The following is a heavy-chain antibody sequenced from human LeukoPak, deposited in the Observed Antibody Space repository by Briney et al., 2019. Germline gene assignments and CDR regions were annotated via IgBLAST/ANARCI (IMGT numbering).Heavy chain of an antibody. CDR1: GYTFTVNY. D-gene: IGHD2-2*01. CDR2: MNPNSGVT. V-gene: IGHV1-2*02. J-gene: IGHJ4*02. CDR3: TRGAGTSWFDY. Sequence: GASVKVSCKPSGYTFTVNYLHWVRQAPGQGLEWVGWMNPNSGVTVYAQNFQCRVTMTSDTSISTAYMELSSLTSDDTAVYYCTRGAGTSWFDYWGQGSLVTVSS.